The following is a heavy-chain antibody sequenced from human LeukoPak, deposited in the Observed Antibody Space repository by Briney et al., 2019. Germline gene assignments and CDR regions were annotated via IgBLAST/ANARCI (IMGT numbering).Heavy chain of an antibody. CDR3: VRVRWLQANGDV. CDR1: GGSFTDYY. Sequence: KSSETLSLTCAVYGGSFTDYYWNWIRQSPEKGLEWIGEINHSGNTNYNPSLESRVAISVDTSNKQFSLRLSSVTAADTAVYYCVRVRWLQANGDVWGQGTTVTVSS. V-gene: IGHV4-34*01. CDR2: INHSGNT. D-gene: IGHD5-12*01. J-gene: IGHJ6*02.